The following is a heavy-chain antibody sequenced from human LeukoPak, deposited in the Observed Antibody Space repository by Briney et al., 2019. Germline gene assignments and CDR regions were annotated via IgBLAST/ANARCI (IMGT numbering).Heavy chain of an antibody. CDR1: GFTFSDYY. CDR2: ITYDGREK. V-gene: IGHV3-30*18. D-gene: IGHD2-21*02. J-gene: IGHJ3*02. Sequence: PGGSLRLSCAASGFTFSDYYMSWVRQAPAKGLGRVGIITYDGREKYYADSVKGRCTISRDNSKNTLYLQMNSLRPEDTAIYDCANGDHENSDALDIWGQGTMVTVSS. CDR3: ANGDHENSDALDI.